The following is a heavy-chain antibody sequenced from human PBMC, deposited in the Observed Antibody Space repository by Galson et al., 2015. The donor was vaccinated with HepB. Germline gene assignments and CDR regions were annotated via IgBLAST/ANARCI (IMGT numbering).Heavy chain of an antibody. CDR3: ARVRDGYDDH. Sequence: SLRLSCAASGFTFTSNAMHWLRQAPGRGLEWVAYVSDDGNKKYYTNSVKGRFTISRDNSKNTLYLQLTTLRAEDTAVYYCARVRDGYDDHWGQGTLVTVSS. D-gene: IGHD5-24*01. CDR1: GFTFTSNA. V-gene: IGHV3-30-3*01. CDR2: VSDDGNKK. J-gene: IGHJ5*02.